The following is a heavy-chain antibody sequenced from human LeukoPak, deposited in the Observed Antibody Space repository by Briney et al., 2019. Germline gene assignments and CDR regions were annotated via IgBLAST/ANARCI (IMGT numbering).Heavy chain of an antibody. CDR1: GYTFTSYG. Sequence: GASVKVSCKASGYTFTSYGTSWVRQAPGQGLEWMGWISAYNGNTNYAQKLQGRVTMTTDTSTSTAYMELRSLRSDDTAVYYCARDSWAYDILTGYYRDDAFDIWGQGTMVTVSS. CDR3: ARDSWAYDILTGYYRDDAFDI. D-gene: IGHD3-9*01. J-gene: IGHJ3*02. CDR2: ISAYNGNT. V-gene: IGHV1-18*01.